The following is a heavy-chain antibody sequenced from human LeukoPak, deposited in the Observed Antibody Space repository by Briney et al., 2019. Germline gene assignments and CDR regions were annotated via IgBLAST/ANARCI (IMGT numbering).Heavy chain of an antibody. J-gene: IGHJ4*02. CDR3: ARASYSGSFHYFDY. CDR1: GGSISNTY. D-gene: IGHD1-26*01. Sequence: SETLSLTCTVSGGSISNTYWNWIRQPAGKGLEWIGRISTSGSTNYNPSLKSRLTMSVDTSKNQFSLKLTSVTAADTAVYYCARASYSGSFHYFDYWGQGTLVTVSS. CDR2: ISTSGST. V-gene: IGHV4-4*07.